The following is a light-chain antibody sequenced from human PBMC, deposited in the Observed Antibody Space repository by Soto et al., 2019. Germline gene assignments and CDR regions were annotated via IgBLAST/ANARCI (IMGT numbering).Light chain of an antibody. V-gene: IGKV3-20*01. CDR3: QLYGNSPPMYT. CDR2: GAS. CDR1: QGVSGTY. J-gene: IGKJ2*01. Sequence: EIVLTQSPDTLSLSPGERATLSCRASQGVSGTYLAWYQQRLGQAPRLLIFGASSRATGIPDRFSGSGSGTDFTLSISRLEPEDFAVYYCQLYGNSPPMYTFGQGTKVEIK.